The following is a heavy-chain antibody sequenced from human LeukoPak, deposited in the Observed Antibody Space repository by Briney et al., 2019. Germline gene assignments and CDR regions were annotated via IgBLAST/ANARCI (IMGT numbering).Heavy chain of an antibody. J-gene: IGHJ4*02. CDR1: GFTFSSYG. CDR3: AKDHGDDYVWGSSPLFDY. CDR2: IRYDGSNK. Sequence: PGGSLRLSCAASGFTFSSYGMHWVRQAPGKGLEWVAFIRYDGSNKYYADSVKGRFTISRDNSKNTLYLQMNSLRAEDTAVYYCAKDHGDDYVWGSSPLFDYWGQGTLVTVSS. D-gene: IGHD3-16*01. V-gene: IGHV3-30*02.